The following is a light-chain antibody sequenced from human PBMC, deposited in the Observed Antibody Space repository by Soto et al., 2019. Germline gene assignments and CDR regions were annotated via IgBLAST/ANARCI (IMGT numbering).Light chain of an antibody. CDR3: QQYSNWPRT. V-gene: IGKV3-15*01. CDR2: GAS. Sequence: EIVMTQSPATLSVSPGERATLSCRASQSVSSNLAWYQQKPGQAPRLLIYGASIRATGIPAKFSASGSGAEFTLTISSLQSEDFAVYYCQQYSNWPRTFGQGTKLEIK. CDR1: QSVSSN. J-gene: IGKJ1*01.